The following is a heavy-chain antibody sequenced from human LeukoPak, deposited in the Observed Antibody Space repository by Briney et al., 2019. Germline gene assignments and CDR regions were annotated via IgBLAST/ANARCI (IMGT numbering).Heavy chain of an antibody. CDR1: GYTFTGYY. J-gene: IGHJ4*02. CDR2: INPNSGST. D-gene: IGHD6-6*01. V-gene: IGHV1-2*02. Sequence: ASVKVSCKASGYTFTGYYTHWVRQAPGQGLEWMGWINPNSGSTNYAQKFQGRVTMTRDTSISTAYMELSRLRSDDTAVYYCARGRFIAARPYFDYWGQGTLVTVSS. CDR3: ARGRFIAARPYFDY.